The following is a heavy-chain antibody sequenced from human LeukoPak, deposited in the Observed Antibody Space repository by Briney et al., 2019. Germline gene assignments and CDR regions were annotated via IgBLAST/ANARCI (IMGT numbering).Heavy chain of an antibody. CDR1: GFTFSSYS. D-gene: IGHD3-22*01. V-gene: IGHV3-48*01. Sequence: GGSLRLSCAASGFTFSSYSMNWVRQAPGKGLEWVSYISSSSSTIYYADSVKGRFTISRDNAKNSLYLQMNSLRAEDTAVYYCASGYDSSGYYYDYWGQGTLVTVSS. CDR2: ISSSSSTI. J-gene: IGHJ4*02. CDR3: ASGYDSSGYYYDY.